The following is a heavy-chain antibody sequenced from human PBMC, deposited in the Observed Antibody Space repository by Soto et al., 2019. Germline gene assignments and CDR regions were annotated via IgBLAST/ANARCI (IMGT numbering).Heavy chain of an antibody. CDR1: GFTFSSYA. J-gene: IGHJ6*02. V-gene: IGHV3-30-3*01. CDR2: ISFDGSNK. CDR3: ARDTKGYYYFYGMDV. D-gene: IGHD1-1*01. Sequence: LRLSCAASGFTFSSYAMYWVRQAPGKGLEWVAVISFDGSNKNYADSLKGRFTISRDNSKNTVYLEMNSLRAEDTAVYYCARDTKGYYYFYGMDVWGQGTTVTVSS.